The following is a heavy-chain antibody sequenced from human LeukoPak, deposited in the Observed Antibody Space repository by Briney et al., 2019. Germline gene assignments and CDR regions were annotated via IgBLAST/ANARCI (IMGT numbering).Heavy chain of an antibody. CDR3: ARVGQGSGWYFDY. J-gene: IGHJ4*02. D-gene: IGHD6-19*01. CDR1: GGSISGNH. CDR2: IYISGST. V-gene: IGHV4-4*07. Sequence: PSETLSLTCTVSGGSISGNHWSWIRQPAGKGLEWIGRIYISGSTNYNPSLKSRLTMSVDTSKNQFSLKLSSVTAADTAVYYCARVGQGSGWYFDYWGQGTLVTVSS.